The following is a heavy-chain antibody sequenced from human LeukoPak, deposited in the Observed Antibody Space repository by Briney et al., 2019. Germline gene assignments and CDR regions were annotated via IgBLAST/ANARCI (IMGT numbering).Heavy chain of an antibody. D-gene: IGHD4-17*01. CDR3: ARDVHGDYGSGWFDP. Sequence: SVKVSCKTSGGTFNNSAISWVRQAPGQGLEWLGGIMPLFGTAGYAQEFQGRVTITKDESTRTVYLELTSLTSDDTAVYYCARDVHGDYGSGWFDPWGQGTLVSVSS. V-gene: IGHV1-69*05. J-gene: IGHJ5*02. CDR2: IMPLFGTA. CDR1: GGTFNNSA.